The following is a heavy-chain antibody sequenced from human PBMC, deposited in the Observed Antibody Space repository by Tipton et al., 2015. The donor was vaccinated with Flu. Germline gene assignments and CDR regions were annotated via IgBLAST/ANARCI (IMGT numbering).Heavy chain of an antibody. Sequence: TLSLTCTVSGGSIRSSNYFWGWIRQPPGKGLEWIGNIFHSGNAYRNPSLKSRVTISVDTSKNHFSLKLSSVTAADTAVYYCARRGYSYGWVDYWGQGTLVTVSS. V-gene: IGHV4-39*02. D-gene: IGHD5-18*01. CDR2: IFHSGNA. J-gene: IGHJ4*02. CDR3: ARRGYSYGWVDY. CDR1: GGSIRSSNYF.